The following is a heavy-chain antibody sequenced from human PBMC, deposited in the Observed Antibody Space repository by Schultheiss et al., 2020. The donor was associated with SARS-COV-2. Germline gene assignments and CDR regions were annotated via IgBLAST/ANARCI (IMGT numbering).Heavy chain of an antibody. D-gene: IGHD3-10*01. CDR3: ARRTMVRGIRSDDWFDP. CDR2: IYYSGST. Sequence: SETLSLTCTVSGGSISSGNYYWGWIRQPPGKGLEWIGSIYYSGSTNYKPSLKSRATISVDTSKNQFSLRLSSVTAADTAVYYCARRTMVRGIRSDDWFDPWGQGTLVTVSS. J-gene: IGHJ5*02. V-gene: IGHV4-39*01. CDR1: GGSISSGNYY.